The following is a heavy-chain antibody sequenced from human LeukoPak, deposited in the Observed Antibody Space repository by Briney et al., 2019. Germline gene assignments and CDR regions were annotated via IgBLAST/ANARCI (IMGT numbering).Heavy chain of an antibody. V-gene: IGHV3-53*01. CDR2: IYSGGST. J-gene: IGHJ4*02. CDR1: GFTVSSNY. Sequence: GGSLRLSCAASGFTVSSNYMSWVRQAPGKGLEWVSVIYSGGSTYYADSVKGRFTVSIDNSKNTLYLKMNSLRAEDTAVYYCARGPRGYSSSCTFSDYWGQGTLVTVSS. CDR3: ARGPRGYSSSCTFSDY. D-gene: IGHD6-13*01.